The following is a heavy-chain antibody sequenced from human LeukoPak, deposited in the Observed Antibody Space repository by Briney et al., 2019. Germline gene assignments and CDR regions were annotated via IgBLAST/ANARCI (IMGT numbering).Heavy chain of an antibody. CDR1: GGSVSDYY. CDR2: IYYTGTT. Sequence: SETLSLTCTVSGGSVSDYYWSWIRQSPGKGLEWIGYIYYTGTTSYNPSLKSRGTVSAETATNQFSRNLSSVTAADTAVYYCASRKLGSDYWGQGTLVTVSS. CDR3: ASRKLGSDY. D-gene: IGHD7-27*01. V-gene: IGHV4-59*02. J-gene: IGHJ4*02.